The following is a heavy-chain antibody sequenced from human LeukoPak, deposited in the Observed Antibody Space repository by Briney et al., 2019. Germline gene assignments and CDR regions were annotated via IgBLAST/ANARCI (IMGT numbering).Heavy chain of an antibody. D-gene: IGHD1-26*01. Sequence: GRSLRLSCAASGFTFSSYGMPWVRQAPGKGLEWVAVIWYDGSNKYYADSVKGRFTISRDNSKNTLYLQMNSLRAEDTAMYYCAKGGSYDYWGQGTLVTVSS. CDR1: GFTFSSYG. CDR2: IWYDGSNK. CDR3: AKGGSYDY. J-gene: IGHJ4*02. V-gene: IGHV3-33*06.